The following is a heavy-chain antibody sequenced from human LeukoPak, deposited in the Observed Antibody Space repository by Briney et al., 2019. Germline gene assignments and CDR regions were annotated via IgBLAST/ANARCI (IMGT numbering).Heavy chain of an antibody. D-gene: IGHD2-8*02. J-gene: IGHJ3*02. CDR3: ARYFPYWSRAFDI. CDR1: GFTFSSYG. CDR2: IWYDGSNK. V-gene: IGHV3-33*01. Sequence: GRSLRLSCAASGFTFSSYGMHWVRQAPGKGLEWVAVIWYDGSNKYYAESVKGRFTISRDNSKNTLNLQMNSLRAEDTAVYYCARYFPYWSRAFDIWGQGTMVTVSS.